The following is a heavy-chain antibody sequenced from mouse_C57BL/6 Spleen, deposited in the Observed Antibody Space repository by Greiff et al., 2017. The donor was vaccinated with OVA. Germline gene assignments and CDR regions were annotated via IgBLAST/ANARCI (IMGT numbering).Heavy chain of an antibody. J-gene: IGHJ1*03. CDR1: GYTFTSYW. CDR2: IDPSDSYT. Sequence: QVQLQQSGAELVKPGASVKLSCKASGYTFTSYWMQWVKQRPGQGLEWIGEIDPSDSYTNYNQKFKGKATLTVDTSSSTAYMQLSSLTSEDSAVYYCARYYYGSSWYFDVWGTGTTVTVSS. D-gene: IGHD1-1*01. CDR3: ARYYYGSSWYFDV. V-gene: IGHV1-50*01.